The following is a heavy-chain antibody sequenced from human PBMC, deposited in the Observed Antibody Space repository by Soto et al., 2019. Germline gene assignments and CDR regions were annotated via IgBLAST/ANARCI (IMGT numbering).Heavy chain of an antibody. D-gene: IGHD5-12*01. V-gene: IGHV1-24*01. J-gene: IGHJ6*02. CDR2: FDPEDGET. Sequence: ASVKVSCKVSGYTLTELSMHWVRQAPGKGLEWMGGFDPEDGETIYAQKFQGRVTMTEDTSTDTAYMELSSLRSEDTAVYYCATEARGYDYGGRGYYYGMDVWGQGTTVTVSS. CDR1: GYTLTELS. CDR3: ATEARGYDYGGRGYYYGMDV.